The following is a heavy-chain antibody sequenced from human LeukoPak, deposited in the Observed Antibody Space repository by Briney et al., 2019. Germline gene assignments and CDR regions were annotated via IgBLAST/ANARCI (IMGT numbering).Heavy chain of an antibody. Sequence: QPGGSLRLSCAASGFPFSRYCIHWVRQAPGKGLVWVSRINSDGSSTSYADSVKGRFTISRDNAKNTLYLQMNSLRAEDTAVYYCARAGGATGAFDIWGQGTMVTVSS. J-gene: IGHJ3*02. CDR2: INSDGSST. CDR3: ARAGGATGAFDI. D-gene: IGHD1-26*01. V-gene: IGHV3-74*01. CDR1: GFPFSRYC.